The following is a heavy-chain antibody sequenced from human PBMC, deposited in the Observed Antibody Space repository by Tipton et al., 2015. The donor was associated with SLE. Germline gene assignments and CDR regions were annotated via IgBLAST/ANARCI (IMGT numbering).Heavy chain of an antibody. CDR3: ARTEWYQSFDY. CDR1: GGSISNHY. Sequence: TLSLTCTVSGGSISNHYWNWIRQPPGKGLEWIGNIHYSESTNYNPSLKSRVTISVDSSKNQCSLKLNSVTAADTAVYYCARTEWYQSFDYWGQGTLVTVSS. V-gene: IGHV4-59*11. D-gene: IGHD2-2*01. J-gene: IGHJ4*02. CDR2: IHYSEST.